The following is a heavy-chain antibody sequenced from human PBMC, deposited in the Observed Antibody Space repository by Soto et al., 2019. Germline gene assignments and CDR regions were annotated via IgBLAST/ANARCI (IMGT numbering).Heavy chain of an antibody. V-gene: IGHV3-9*01. Sequence: VQLVESGGGLVQPGRSLRLSCAASGFTFDDYAMHWVRQAPGKGLEWVSGISWNSGSIGYADSVKGRFTISRDNAKNSLYLQMNSLRAEDTALYYCAKEAAGDDAFDIWGQGSMVTVSS. D-gene: IGHD6-13*01. J-gene: IGHJ3*02. CDR1: GFTFDDYA. CDR3: AKEAAGDDAFDI. CDR2: ISWNSGSI.